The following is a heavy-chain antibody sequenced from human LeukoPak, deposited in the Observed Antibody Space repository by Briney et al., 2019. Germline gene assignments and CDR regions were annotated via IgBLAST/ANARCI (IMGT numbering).Heavy chain of an antibody. V-gene: IGHV1-8*03. CDR1: GYTFNSYD. J-gene: IGHJ3*02. D-gene: IGHD2-21*01. CDR3: ARVGVKAFDI. CDR2: MNPKSGNT. Sequence: ASVKVSCKASGYTFNSYDINWVRQAPGQGLEWMGWMNPKSGNTGYAQKFQGRVTITRNTSITTAYMDLSSLTSEDTAVYYCARVGVKAFDIWGQGTMVTVSS.